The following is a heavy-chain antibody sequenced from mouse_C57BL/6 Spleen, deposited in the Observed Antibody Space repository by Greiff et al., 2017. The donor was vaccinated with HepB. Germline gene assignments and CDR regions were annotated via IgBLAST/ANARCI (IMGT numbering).Heavy chain of an antibody. Sequence: VQLQQSGAELVKPGASVKLSCKASGYTFTEYTIHWVKQRSGQGLEWIGWFYPGSGSIKYNEKFKDKATLTADKSSSTVYMELSRLTSEDSAVDFCARHEEAYYGSSYVGYFDVWGTGTTVTVSS. CDR2: FYPGSGSI. J-gene: IGHJ1*03. CDR3: ARHEEAYYGSSYVGYFDV. CDR1: GYTFTEYT. V-gene: IGHV1-62-2*01. D-gene: IGHD1-1*01.